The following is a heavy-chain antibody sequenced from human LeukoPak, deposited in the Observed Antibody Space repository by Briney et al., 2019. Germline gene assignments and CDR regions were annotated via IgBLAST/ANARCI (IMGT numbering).Heavy chain of an antibody. CDR1: GFPFSSYS. Sequence: GGSLRLSCAASGFPFSSYSMNWVRQAPGKGLEWVSYISASGSNIYYLDSVKGRFAVSRDNAMNSLFLQMDRPRAEDTAVYYCVRVKGTYFDFWGQGTLVTVSS. CDR2: ISASGSNI. CDR3: VRVKGTYFDF. J-gene: IGHJ4*02. D-gene: IGHD1-1*01. V-gene: IGHV3-48*01.